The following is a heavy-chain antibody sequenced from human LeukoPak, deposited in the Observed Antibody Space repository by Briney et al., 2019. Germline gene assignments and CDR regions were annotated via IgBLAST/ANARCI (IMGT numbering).Heavy chain of an antibody. J-gene: IGHJ5*02. CDR3: ARGIYNWNPADWFDP. CDR1: GYTFTSYY. Sequence: KPGASGKVSGKASGYTFTSYYVHWGRQAPGQGLEWMGIINPSGGRTSYAQKFQGRVTMTRDMSTSTVYMELSSLRSEDTAVYYCARGIYNWNPADWFDPWGQGTLVTVSS. D-gene: IGHD1-20*01. V-gene: IGHV1-46*01. CDR2: INPSGGRT.